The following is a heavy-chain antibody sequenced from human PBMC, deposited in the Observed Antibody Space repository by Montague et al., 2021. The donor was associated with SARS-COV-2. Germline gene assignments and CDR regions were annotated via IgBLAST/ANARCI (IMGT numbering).Heavy chain of an antibody. V-gene: IGHV4-34*01. CDR3: ARGQTAAVTFRGIWNGKRDYYYYMDV. D-gene: IGHD3-3*01. CDR2: ITHGGST. Sequence: SETLSLTCAVHDTSFSSYYWYSIRQPPAEGLLWFGEITHGGSTRYSQSLKSRLTISADTSKNQFSLKLTSVAAADTAVYYCARGQTAAVTFRGIWNGKRDYYYYMDVWAKGTTVTVSS. CDR1: DTSFSSYY. J-gene: IGHJ6*03.